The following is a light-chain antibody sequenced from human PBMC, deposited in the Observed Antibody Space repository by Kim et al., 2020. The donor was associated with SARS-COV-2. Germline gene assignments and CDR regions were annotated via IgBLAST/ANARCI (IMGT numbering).Light chain of an antibody. V-gene: IGKV1-5*03. CDR1: QSISSW. Sequence: ASVGDRVTITCRASQSISSWLAWYQQKPGKAPKLLIYKASSLQSGVPSRFSGSGSGTEFTLTISSLQPDDFATYYCQQYNSYSPYTFGQGTKLEI. J-gene: IGKJ2*01. CDR2: KAS. CDR3: QQYNSYSPYT.